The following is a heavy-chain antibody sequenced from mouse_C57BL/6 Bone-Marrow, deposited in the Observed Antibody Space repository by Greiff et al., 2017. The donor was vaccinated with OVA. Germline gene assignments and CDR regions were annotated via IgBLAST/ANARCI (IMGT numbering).Heavy chain of an antibody. J-gene: IGHJ4*01. D-gene: IGHD1-2*01. CDR1: GYSFTSYY. V-gene: IGHV1-66*01. CDR2: IYPGSGNT. Sequence: VKLLESGPELVKPGASVKISCKASGYSFTSYYIHWVKQRPGQGLEWIGWIYPGSGNTKYNEKFKGKATLTADTSSSTAYMQLSSLTSEDSAVYYCARRLPGAMDYWGQGTSVTVSS. CDR3: ARRLPGAMDY.